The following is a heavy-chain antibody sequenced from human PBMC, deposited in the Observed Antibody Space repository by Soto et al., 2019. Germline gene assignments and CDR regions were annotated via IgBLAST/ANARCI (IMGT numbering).Heavy chain of an antibody. CDR2: ISAYNGNT. CDR1: GYTFTSYG. J-gene: IGHJ4*02. V-gene: IGHV1-18*01. CDR3: ARDIGPYYDFWSDPLDY. Sequence: ASVKVSCKASGYTFTSYGISWVRQAPGQGLEWMGWISAYNGNTNYAQKLQGRVTMTTDTSTNTAYMELRSLRSDDTAVYYCARDIGPYYDFWSDPLDYWGQGTLVTVSS. D-gene: IGHD3-3*01.